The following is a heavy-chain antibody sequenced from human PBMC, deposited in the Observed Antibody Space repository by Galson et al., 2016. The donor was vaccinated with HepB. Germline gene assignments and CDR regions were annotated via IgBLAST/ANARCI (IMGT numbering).Heavy chain of an antibody. D-gene: IGHD1-26*01. CDR3: AREALGTTTSFYYGMDV. CDR1: GFTFSDHY. V-gene: IGHV3-11*06. J-gene: IGHJ6*02. CDR2: LSSSNSYI. Sequence: SLRLSCAASGFTFSDHYINWIRQAPGKGLEWVSCLSSSNSYISYAASVKGRFTISGDNAKNSLYLQMSSLRVEDTAVYYCAREALGTTTSFYYGMDVWGRGTTVAVSS.